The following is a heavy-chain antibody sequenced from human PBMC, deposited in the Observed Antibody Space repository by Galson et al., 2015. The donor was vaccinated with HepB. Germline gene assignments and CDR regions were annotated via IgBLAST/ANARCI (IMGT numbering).Heavy chain of an antibody. CDR2: VSDSGGSR. J-gene: IGHJ6*03. CDR1: GFTFSSYA. V-gene: IGHV3-23*01. CDR3: AKGGGDGNEDYTYYMDV. Sequence: SLRLSCAASGFTFSSYAMSWVRQAPGKGLEWVSSVSDSGGSRFYADSVKGRFTISRDNSRNTLYLQMNSLRAEDTAIYYCAKGGGDGNEDYTYYMDVWGKGTTVTVSS. D-gene: IGHD5-24*01.